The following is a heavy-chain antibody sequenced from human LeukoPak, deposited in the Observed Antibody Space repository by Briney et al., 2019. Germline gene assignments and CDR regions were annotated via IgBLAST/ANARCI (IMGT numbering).Heavy chain of an antibody. V-gene: IGHV3-21*04. CDR1: GFTFSSYS. D-gene: IGHD5-18*01. Sequence: GGSLRLSCAASGFTFSSYSMNWVRQAPGKGLEWVSSISSSSSYIYYADSVKGRFTISRDNAKNSLYLQMNSLRAEDTAVYYCAKEIQLWLISYSMDVWGKGTTVTVSS. CDR3: AKEIQLWLISYSMDV. CDR2: ISSSSSYI. J-gene: IGHJ6*03.